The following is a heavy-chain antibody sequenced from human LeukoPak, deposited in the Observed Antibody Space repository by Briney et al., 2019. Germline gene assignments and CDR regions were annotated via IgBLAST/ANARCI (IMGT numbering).Heavy chain of an antibody. CDR3: ARALEMATTFDY. J-gene: IGHJ4*02. Sequence: PGGSLRLSCAASGFTFSSYAMSWVRQAPGKGLEWVSAISGSGGSTYYADSVKGRFTISRDNSKNTLYLQMNSLRAEDTAVYYCARALEMATTFDYWGQGTLVTVSS. CDR1: GFTFSSYA. CDR2: ISGSGGST. D-gene: IGHD5-24*01. V-gene: IGHV3-23*01.